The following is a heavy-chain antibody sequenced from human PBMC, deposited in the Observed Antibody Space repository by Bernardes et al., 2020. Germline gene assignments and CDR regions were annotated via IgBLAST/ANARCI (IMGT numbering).Heavy chain of an antibody. J-gene: IGHJ4*02. CDR3: ARDRSGCSSTSCYGGFDY. D-gene: IGHD2-2*01. Sequence: GGSLRLSCAASGFTFSSYEMNWVRQAPGKGLEWVSYISSSGSTIYYADSVKGRFTISRDNAKNSLYLQMNSLRAEDTAVYYCARDRSGCSSTSCYGGFDYWGQGTLVTVSS. CDR2: ISSSGSTI. CDR1: GFTFSSYE. V-gene: IGHV3-48*03.